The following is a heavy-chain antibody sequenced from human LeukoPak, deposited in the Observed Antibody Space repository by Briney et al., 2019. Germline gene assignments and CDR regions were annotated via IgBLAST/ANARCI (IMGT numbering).Heavy chain of an antibody. CDR2: IYSDGRTT. J-gene: IGHJ4*02. Sequence: GGSLRLSCAASTFMFSTYAMNWVRQAPGKGLGWVAVIYSDGRTTYYADSVKGRFTISRDNSKSTLYLQMNSLSDEDTAVYYCATGPQSAAAGILDYWGQGTLVTVSS. V-gene: IGHV3-33*08. CDR1: TFMFSTYA. D-gene: IGHD6-13*01. CDR3: ATGPQSAAAGILDY.